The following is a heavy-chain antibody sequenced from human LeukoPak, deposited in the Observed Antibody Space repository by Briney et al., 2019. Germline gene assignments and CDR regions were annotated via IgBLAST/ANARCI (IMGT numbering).Heavy chain of an antibody. CDR3: ARTLVTTTSMSFDY. D-gene: IGHD4-17*01. Sequence: SQTLSLTCTVSTGSISSGDYYWSWIRQHPGKGLEWIGYIYYSGSTCYNPSLRSRVTISVDTSKNQFSLELSSVTAADTAVYYCARTLVTTTSMSFDYWGQGTLVTVSS. V-gene: IGHV4-31*03. CDR1: TGSISSGDYY. J-gene: IGHJ4*02. CDR2: IYYSGST.